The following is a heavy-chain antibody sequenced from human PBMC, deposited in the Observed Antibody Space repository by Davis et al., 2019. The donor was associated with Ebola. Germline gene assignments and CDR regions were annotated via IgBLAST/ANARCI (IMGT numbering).Heavy chain of an antibody. J-gene: IGHJ4*02. V-gene: IGHV4-34*01. D-gene: IGHD3-22*01. CDR1: GGSISSYY. CDR2: INHSGST. CDR3: ASVISGYYPYYFDY. Sequence: MPSETLSLPCTVPGGSISSYYWSWIRQPPGKGLEWIGEINHSGSTNYNPSLKSRVTISVDTSKNQFSLKLSSVTAADTAVYYCASVISGYYPYYFDYWGQGTLVTVSS.